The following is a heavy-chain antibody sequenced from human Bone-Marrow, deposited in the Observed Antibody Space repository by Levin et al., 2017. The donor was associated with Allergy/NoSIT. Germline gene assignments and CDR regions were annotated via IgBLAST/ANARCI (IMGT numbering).Heavy chain of an antibody. CDR2: ISGSGGST. Sequence: ETLSLTCAASGFTFSSYAMSWVRQAPGKGLEWVSAISGSGGSTYYADSVKGRFTISRDNSKNTLYLQMNSLRAEDTAVYYCAKDFKRGGTKPFDYWGQGTLVTVSS. D-gene: IGHD1-7*01. CDR3: AKDFKRGGTKPFDY. V-gene: IGHV3-23*01. CDR1: GFTFSSYA. J-gene: IGHJ4*02.